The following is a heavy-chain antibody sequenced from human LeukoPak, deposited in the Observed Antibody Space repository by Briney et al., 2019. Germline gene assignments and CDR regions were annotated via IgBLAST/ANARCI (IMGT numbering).Heavy chain of an antibody. V-gene: IGHV3-23*01. Sequence: GGSLRLSCAASGLTVSNCGLSWVRQAPGKGLEWVSAISEGGTYYADSVKGRFTISRDNSKNTLYLQMNSLRAEDTALYYCAKDRAPFAVVPDYWGQGTLVTVSS. D-gene: IGHD2-15*01. J-gene: IGHJ4*02. CDR3: AKDRAPFAVVPDY. CDR2: ISEGGT. CDR1: GLTVSNCG.